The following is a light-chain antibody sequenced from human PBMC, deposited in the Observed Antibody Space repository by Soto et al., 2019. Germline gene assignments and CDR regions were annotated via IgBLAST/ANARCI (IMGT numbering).Light chain of an antibody. J-gene: IGLJ1*01. CDR3: FSHRSGNSQV. Sequence: QSVLTQPASVSGSPGQSITISCTGTSSDIGSYNFVSWYQQYPGKAPKLMIYGVTNRPSGVSDRFSGSKTGNTASLTISGLQAEDEAAYYCFSHRSGNSQVFGTGTKVTVL. CDR1: SSDIGSYNF. CDR2: GVT. V-gene: IGLV2-14*01.